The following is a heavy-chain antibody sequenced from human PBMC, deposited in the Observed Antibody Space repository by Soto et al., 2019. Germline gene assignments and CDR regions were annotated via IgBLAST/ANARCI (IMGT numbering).Heavy chain of an antibody. J-gene: IGHJ1*01. D-gene: IGHD2-15*01. CDR3: ARGVVAPYFPY. V-gene: IGHV4-59*01. CDR2: VYYTGKT. CDR1: GGSISTDF. Sequence: PSETLSLTCSVSGGSISTDFWSWLRQPPGKGLEWIGYVYYTGKTNYNPSLKSRVTMSVDTSKNHFSLTLSSVTAADTAVYYCARGVVAPYFPYWSQGTLVTVSS.